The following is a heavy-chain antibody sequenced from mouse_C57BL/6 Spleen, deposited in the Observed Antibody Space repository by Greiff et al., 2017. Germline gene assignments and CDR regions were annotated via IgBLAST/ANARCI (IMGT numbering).Heavy chain of an antibody. J-gene: IGHJ1*03. CDR1: GYTFTSYW. Sequence: QVQLQQPGAELVKPGASVKMSCKASGYTFTSYWITWVKQRPGQGLEWIGDIYPGSGSTNYNEKFKSKATLTVDTSSSTAYMQLSSLTSEDSAVYYCARPLYGSSYEWYFDVWGTGTTVTVSS. D-gene: IGHD1-1*01. CDR2: IYPGSGST. V-gene: IGHV1-55*01. CDR3: ARPLYGSSYEWYFDV.